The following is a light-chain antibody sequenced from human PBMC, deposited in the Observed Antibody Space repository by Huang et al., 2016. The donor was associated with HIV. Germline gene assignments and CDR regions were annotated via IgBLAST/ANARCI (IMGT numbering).Light chain of an antibody. CDR3: QQYFSARWT. CDR2: GAS. Sequence: DIQMTQSPSSLSASVADRVTITCRARQGISNSLAWYQHKTGKPPRLLVSGASKLESGVPSRFSGSGSGTEYTLTISSLQPEDFATYYCQQYFSARWTFGQGTKV. V-gene: IGKV1-NL1*01. J-gene: IGKJ1*01. CDR1: QGISNS.